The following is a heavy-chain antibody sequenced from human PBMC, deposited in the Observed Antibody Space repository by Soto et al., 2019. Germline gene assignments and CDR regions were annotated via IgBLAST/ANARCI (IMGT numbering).Heavy chain of an antibody. CDR2: ISGSGGSS. V-gene: IGHV3-23*01. Sequence: EVQLLESGGALEHPGGSLRLSCAASGFAFSTYAMTWVRQAPGKGLEWVSVISGSGGSSYYAASVKGRCTISGDNSKNTLYLQMNGLRAEDTALYYCAKVTKRAAAGRYEYYKYGMDVW. CDR3: AKVTKRAAAGRYEYYKYGMDV. J-gene: IGHJ6*01. D-gene: IGHD6-13*01. CDR1: GFAFSTYA.